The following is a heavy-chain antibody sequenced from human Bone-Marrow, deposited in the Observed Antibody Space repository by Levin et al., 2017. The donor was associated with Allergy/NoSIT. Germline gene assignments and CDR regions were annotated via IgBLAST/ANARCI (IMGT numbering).Heavy chain of an antibody. CDR2: IWFDGSSQ. V-gene: IGHV3-33*07. CDR3: ARNFDFWNGFYAGYETGGLDV. CDR1: GFSFSGYA. Sequence: GGSLRLSCTTSGFSFSGYAMYWVRQAPGKGLEWVAVIWFDGSSQYYADSVRGRFTISRDNSKNTLYLQMDSLRVEDTAVYYCARNFDFWNGFYAGYETGGLDVWGQGTTVTVSS. J-gene: IGHJ6*02. D-gene: IGHD3-3*01.